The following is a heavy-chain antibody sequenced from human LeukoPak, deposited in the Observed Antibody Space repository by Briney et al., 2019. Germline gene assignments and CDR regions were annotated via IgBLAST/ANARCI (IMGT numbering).Heavy chain of an antibody. Sequence: SETLSLTCTVSGGSIRSSYYYWGWIRQPPGKGLEWIGSIYDSGSTYYNPSLKSRVTISVDTSKNQFSLKLSSVTAADTAVYYCATTLSSSWMPVDYWGQGTLVTVSS. CDR2: IYDSGST. D-gene: IGHD6-13*01. V-gene: IGHV4-39*01. CDR3: ATTLSSSWMPVDY. J-gene: IGHJ4*02. CDR1: GGSIRSSYYY.